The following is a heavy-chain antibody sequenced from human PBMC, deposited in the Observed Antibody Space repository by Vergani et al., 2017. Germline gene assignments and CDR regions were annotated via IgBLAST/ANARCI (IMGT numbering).Heavy chain of an antibody. D-gene: IGHD4-17*01. V-gene: IGHV2-5*01. CDR3: AHSTGDYVQFDY. J-gene: IGHJ4*02. Sequence: QITLKESGPTLVKPTQTLTLTCTFSGFSLGTSGVGVGWIRQPPGKALEWLALIYWNDDKRYSPSLKSRLTITKDTSKNQVVLTMTNMDPVDTATYYCAHSTGDYVQFDYWGQGTLVTVSS. CDR2: IYWNDDK. CDR1: GFSLGTSGVG.